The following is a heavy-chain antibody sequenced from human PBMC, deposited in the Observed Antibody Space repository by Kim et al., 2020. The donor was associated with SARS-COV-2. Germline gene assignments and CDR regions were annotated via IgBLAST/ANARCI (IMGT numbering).Heavy chain of an antibody. D-gene: IGHD1-26*01. J-gene: IGHJ4*02. CDR3: GSRRDTGTYYYFDY. V-gene: IGHV3-74*01. Sequence: YADSVKGRFTISRDNAKSTLYLTMNSLGAEDTAVYYCGSRRDTGTYYYFDYWGQGTLVTVSS.